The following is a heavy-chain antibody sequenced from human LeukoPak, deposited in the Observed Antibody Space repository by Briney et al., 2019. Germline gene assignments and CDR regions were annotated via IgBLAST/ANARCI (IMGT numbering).Heavy chain of an antibody. Sequence: PSETLSLTCTVSGGSISSYYWNWIRQPPGKGLGLEWIGYIYYSGGTNYNPSLKSRLTISIDTSKNQVSLKLSSVTAADTAVYYCARLWDSSSSLDYWGQGTLVTVSS. D-gene: IGHD6-6*01. CDR3: ARLWDSSSSLDY. V-gene: IGHV4-59*08. J-gene: IGHJ4*02. CDR1: GGSISSYY. CDR2: IYYSGGT.